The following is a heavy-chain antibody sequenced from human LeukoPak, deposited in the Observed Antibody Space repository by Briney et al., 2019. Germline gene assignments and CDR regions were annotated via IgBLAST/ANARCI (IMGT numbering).Heavy chain of an antibody. CDR2: LSDISNYT. D-gene: IGHD4-17*01. CDR3: SKKGQNEDYGKPD. Sequence: GGSLRLSCVVSGFTFSNYALSWVRQAPGKGLEWVSTLSDISNYTYYADSVKGRFTISRDKSKNTLYLQMNSLRAEDTVVYYCSKKGQNEDYGKPDWGQGTLVTVSS. V-gene: IGHV3-23*01. J-gene: IGHJ4*02. CDR1: GFTFSNYA.